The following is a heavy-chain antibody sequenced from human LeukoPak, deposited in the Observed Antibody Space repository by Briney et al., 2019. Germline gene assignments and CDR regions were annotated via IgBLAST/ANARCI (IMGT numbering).Heavy chain of an antibody. D-gene: IGHD3-10*01. V-gene: IGHV1-2*06. CDR3: ARDTRAMVRGLIINFDY. Sequence: GASVKVSCKASGYTFTGYYMHWVRQAPGQGLEWMGRINPNSGGTNYAQKFQGRVTMTRDTSISTAYMELSRLRSDDTAVYYCARDTRAMVRGLIINFDYWGQGTLVTVSS. CDR2: INPNSGGT. J-gene: IGHJ4*02. CDR1: GYTFTGYY.